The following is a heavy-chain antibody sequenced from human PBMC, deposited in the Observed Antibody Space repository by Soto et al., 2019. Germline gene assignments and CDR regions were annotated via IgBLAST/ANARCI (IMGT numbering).Heavy chain of an antibody. J-gene: IGHJ6*02. D-gene: IGHD3-10*01. Sequence: QVQLQESGPGLVKPSETLSLTCTVSGGSISSYYWSWIRQPPGKGLEWIGYIYYSGSTNYNPSLKRRVTTPVDTSKHQFSLKLSSVTAADTAVYYCARGDPLLWFGEKVYYGMDVWGQGTTVTVSS. CDR2: IYYSGST. CDR3: ARGDPLLWFGEKVYYGMDV. V-gene: IGHV4-59*01. CDR1: GGSISSYY.